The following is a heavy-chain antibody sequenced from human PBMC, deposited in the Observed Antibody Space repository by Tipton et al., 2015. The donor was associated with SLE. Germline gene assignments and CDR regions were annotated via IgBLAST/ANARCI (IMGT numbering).Heavy chain of an antibody. J-gene: IGHJ4*02. D-gene: IGHD3-16*01. CDR3: ARDQVGVGDFDY. Sequence: GLVKPSETLSLTCTVSGGSISSYYWSWIRQPPGKGLEWIGHIHHSGSTNYNPSLQSRVTISRDPSKNQFSLKLISATAADTAVYYCARDQVGVGDFDYWSQGTLVTVSS. V-gene: IGHV4-59*01. CDR2: IHHSGST. CDR1: GGSISSYY.